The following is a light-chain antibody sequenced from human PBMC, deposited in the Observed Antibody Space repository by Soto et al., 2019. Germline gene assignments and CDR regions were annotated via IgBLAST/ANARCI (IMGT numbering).Light chain of an antibody. V-gene: IGKV3-20*01. CDR3: QQYGSTPLT. Sequence: EIVLTQSPGTLSLSPGERATLSCRASQSVGNNYLAWYQQKPGQAPRFLIYDASSRATGIPDRFSGSGSGTDFTLTISRLEPEDFAVYYCQQYGSTPLTFGAGTKV. J-gene: IGKJ4*01. CDR2: DAS. CDR1: QSVGNNY.